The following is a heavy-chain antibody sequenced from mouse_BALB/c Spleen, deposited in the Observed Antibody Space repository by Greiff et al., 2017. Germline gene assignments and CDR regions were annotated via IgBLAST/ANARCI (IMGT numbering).Heavy chain of an antibody. CDR2: INPNNGGT. V-gene: IGHV1-18*01. J-gene: IGHJ4*01. Sequence: VQLQQSGPELVKPGASVKIPCKASGYTFTDYNMDWVKQSHGNSLEWIGDINPNNGGTIYNQKFKGKATLTVDKSSSTAYMELRSLTSEDTAVYYCARSGDYGSSYAMDYWGQGTSVTVSS. CDR1: GYTFTDYN. D-gene: IGHD1-1*01. CDR3: ARSGDYGSSYAMDY.